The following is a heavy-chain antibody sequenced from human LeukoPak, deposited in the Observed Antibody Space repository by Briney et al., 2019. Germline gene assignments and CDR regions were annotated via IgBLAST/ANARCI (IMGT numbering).Heavy chain of an antibody. Sequence: SETLSLTCTVSGGSISSYYWGWIRQPPGKGLEWIGSIYHSGSTYYNPSLKSRVTISVDTSKNQFSLKLSSVTAADTAVYYCARVGTVVVLAATQGRGYYYYMDVWGKGTTVTVSS. CDR2: IYHSGST. D-gene: IGHD2-15*01. J-gene: IGHJ6*03. CDR3: ARVGTVVVLAATQGRGYYYYMDV. V-gene: IGHV4-38-2*02. CDR1: GGSISSYY.